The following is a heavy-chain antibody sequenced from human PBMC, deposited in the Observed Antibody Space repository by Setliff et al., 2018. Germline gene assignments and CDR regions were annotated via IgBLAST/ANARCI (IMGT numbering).Heavy chain of an antibody. V-gene: IGHV1-69*06. J-gene: IGHJ4*02. CDR1: GGTFSSYA. D-gene: IGHD3-3*01. CDR3: ARELPRTIFGVVIDY. CDR2: IIPIFGTA. Sequence: GASVKVSCKASGGTFSSYAISWVRQAPGQGLEWMGRIIPIFGTANYAQKFQGRVTITADKSTSTAYMELSSLRSEDMAVYYCARELPRTIFGVVIDYWGQGTLVTVSS.